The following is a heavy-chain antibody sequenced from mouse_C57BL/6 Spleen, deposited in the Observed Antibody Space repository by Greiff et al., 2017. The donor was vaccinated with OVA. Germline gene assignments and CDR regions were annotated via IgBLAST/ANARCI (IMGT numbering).Heavy chain of an antibody. CDR3: ARERYGNSFAY. Sequence: VKLQQPGAELVRPGSSVKLSCKASGYTFTSYWMDWVKQRPGQGLEWIGNIYPSDSETHYNQKFKDKATLTVDKSSSTAYMQLSSLTSEDSAVYYCARERYGNSFAYWGQGTLVTVSA. J-gene: IGHJ3*01. V-gene: IGHV1-61*01. D-gene: IGHD2-1*01. CDR1: GYTFTSYW. CDR2: IYPSDSET.